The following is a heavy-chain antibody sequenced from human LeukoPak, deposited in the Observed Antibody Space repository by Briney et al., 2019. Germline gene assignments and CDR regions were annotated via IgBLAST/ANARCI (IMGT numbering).Heavy chain of an antibody. J-gene: IGHJ6*03. CDR1: GYTFTGYY. CDR2: INPNSGGT. CDR3: AVASSGWYTNYYYYYMDV. Sequence: GASVKVSCKTSGYTFTGYYMHWVRQAPGQGLEWMGWINPNSGGTNYAQKFQGRVTMTRDTSISTAYMELSSLRSEDAAVYYCAVASSGWYTNYYYYYMDVWGKGTTVTVSS. V-gene: IGHV1-2*02. D-gene: IGHD6-19*01.